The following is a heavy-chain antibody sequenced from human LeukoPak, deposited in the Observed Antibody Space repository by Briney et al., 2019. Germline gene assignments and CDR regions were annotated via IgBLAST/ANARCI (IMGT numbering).Heavy chain of an antibody. CDR3: ARRFDS. CDR1: GGSTSNYY. J-gene: IGHJ4*02. V-gene: IGHV4-59*08. Sequence: SETLSLTCTVSGGSTSNYYWSWIRQPPGKGLEWIGYIYYSGSTNYNPSLKSRVTISVDTSKNQFSLKLSSVTAADTAVYYCARRFDSWGQGTLVTVSS. CDR2: IYYSGST.